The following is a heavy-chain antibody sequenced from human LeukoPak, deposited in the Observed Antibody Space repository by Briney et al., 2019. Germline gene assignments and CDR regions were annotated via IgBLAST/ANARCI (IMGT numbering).Heavy chain of an antibody. CDR2: INWNGGST. V-gene: IGHV3-20*04. CDR1: GFTFSDAW. Sequence: PGGSLRLSCAASGFTFSDAWMSWVRQAPGKGLEWVSGINWNGGSTGYADSVKGRFTISRDNAKNSLYLQMNSLRAEDTALYYCARAVTMVRGASDYWGQGTLVTVSS. J-gene: IGHJ4*02. CDR3: ARAVTMVRGASDY. D-gene: IGHD3-10*01.